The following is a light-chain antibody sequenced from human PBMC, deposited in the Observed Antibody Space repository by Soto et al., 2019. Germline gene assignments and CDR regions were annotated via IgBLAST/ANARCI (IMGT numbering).Light chain of an antibody. CDR2: DAS. V-gene: IGKV1-39*01. J-gene: IGKJ3*01. Sequence: DIQMTQSPSSLSASVGDRVTITCRASQSIGGLLSWYQQQPGKTPKLLIYDASTLQSGVPSRFSGIRSGTEFILTIGSLQTEDLATYFCQQTDRPPFTFGPGTKVDVK. CDR3: QQTDRPPFT. CDR1: QSIGGL.